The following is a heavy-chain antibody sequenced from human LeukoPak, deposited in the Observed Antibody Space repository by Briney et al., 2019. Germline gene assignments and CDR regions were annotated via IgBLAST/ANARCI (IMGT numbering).Heavy chain of an antibody. V-gene: IGHV3-9*01. J-gene: IGHJ4*02. Sequence: GGSLRLSCAASGFTFDDYAMHWVRQAPGKGLEWVSGISWNSGSIGYADSVKGRFTISRDNAKNSLYLQMNSLRAEDTAVYYCARGGVVATTIFDYWGQGILVIVSS. CDR1: GFTFDDYA. CDR2: ISWNSGSI. CDR3: ARGGVVATTIFDY. D-gene: IGHD5-12*01.